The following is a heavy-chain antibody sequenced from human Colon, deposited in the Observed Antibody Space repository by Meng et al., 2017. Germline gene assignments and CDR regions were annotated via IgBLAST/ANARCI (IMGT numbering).Heavy chain of an antibody. J-gene: IGHJ6*02. CDR2: ISAHNGNT. Sequence: ASVKVSCKASGYSFTSYAISWIRQAPGQGLEWMGWISAHNGNTHYAQSLQGRVTLTTDTSTSTAYMEVRSLRSDDTAVYYCMTTALTADYYYYGKDVWGQGTMVTVSS. V-gene: IGHV1-18*01. CDR1: GYSFTSYA. CDR3: MTTALTADYYYYGKDV. D-gene: IGHD1-14*01.